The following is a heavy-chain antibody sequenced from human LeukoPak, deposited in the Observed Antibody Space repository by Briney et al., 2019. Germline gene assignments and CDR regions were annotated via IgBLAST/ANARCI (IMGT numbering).Heavy chain of an antibody. CDR1: GYTFTGYY. Sequence: ASVRVSCKASGYTFTGYYIHWIRQAPGQGLEWMGRINCKDGGTNYTQKFQGRVAMTRDTSINTAYLELGSLISDDTAVYYCARGAVRDSWGQGTLIVVSS. D-gene: IGHD6-6*01. CDR2: INCKDGGT. CDR3: ARGAVRDS. J-gene: IGHJ4*02. V-gene: IGHV1-2*06.